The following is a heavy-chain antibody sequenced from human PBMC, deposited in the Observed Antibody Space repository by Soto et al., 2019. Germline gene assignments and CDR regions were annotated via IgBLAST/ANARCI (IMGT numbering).Heavy chain of an antibody. CDR2: INYVGRTS. Sequence: SETLSLTCTVSGDSMSGFYWSWIRQTPGKGLEWIGYINYVGRTSYYSPSLQSRVTISLDSSKNQFSLILSSVTAADTAVYFCARFRRNYFDYWGQGTQVTVSS. J-gene: IGHJ4*02. CDR3: ARFRRNYFDY. V-gene: IGHV4-59*01. D-gene: IGHD3-10*01. CDR1: GDSMSGFY.